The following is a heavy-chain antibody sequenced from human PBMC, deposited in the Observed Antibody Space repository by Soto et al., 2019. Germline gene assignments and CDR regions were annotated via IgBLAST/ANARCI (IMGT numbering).Heavy chain of an antibody. CDR2: INPSGGST. CDR3: ARAFGYSYGYSAPSQH. J-gene: IGHJ4*02. CDR1: GYTFTSYY. Sequence: QVQLVQSGAEVKKPGASVKVSCKASGYTFTSYYMHWVRQAPGQGLEWMGIINPSGGSTSYAQKFQGRVTMTRDTSTSTVYMELSSLRSEDTAVYYCARAFGYSYGYSAPSQHWGQGTLVTVSS. V-gene: IGHV1-46*01. D-gene: IGHD5-18*01.